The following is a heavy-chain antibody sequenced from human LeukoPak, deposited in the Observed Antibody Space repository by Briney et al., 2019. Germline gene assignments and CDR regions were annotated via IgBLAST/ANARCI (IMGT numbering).Heavy chain of an antibody. CDR2: ISSSSSYI. J-gene: IGHJ4*02. CDR1: GFTFSSYS. D-gene: IGHD5-24*01. Sequence: PGGSLRLSCAASGFTFSSYSMNWVRQAPGKGLEWVSSISSSSSYIYYADSVKGRFTISRDNAKNSLYLQMNSLRAEDTAVYYCARDREMATIYFNYWGQGTLVTVSS. V-gene: IGHV3-21*01. CDR3: ARDREMATIYFNY.